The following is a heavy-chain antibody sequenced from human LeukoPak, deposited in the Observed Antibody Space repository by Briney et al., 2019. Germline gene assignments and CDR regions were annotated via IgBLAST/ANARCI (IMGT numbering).Heavy chain of an antibody. V-gene: IGHV3-74*01. CDR2: INGDGSTT. J-gene: IGHJ3*02. D-gene: IGHD5-12*01. CDR1: GFTISSYW. Sequence: SGGSLRLSCAASGFTISSYWMHWVRQAPGKGLVWVSRINGDGSTTTYADSVKGRFTISRDNAKNTLYLQLNSLRAEDTAVYYCARSDNGFDIWGQGTMVTVSS. CDR3: ARSDNGFDI.